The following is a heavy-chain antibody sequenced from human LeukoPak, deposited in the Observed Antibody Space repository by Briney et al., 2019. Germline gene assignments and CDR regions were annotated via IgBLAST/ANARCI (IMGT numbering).Heavy chain of an antibody. CDR2: ISGSGGST. CDR1: GFTFSSYA. Sequence: PGGSLRLSCAASGFTFSSYAMSWVRQAPGKGLEWVSAISGSGGSTYYADSVKGRFTISRDNSKNTVYLQMNSLRAEDTAVYYCANTGQYGSESYRRWFDPWGQGTLVTVSS. CDR3: ANTGQYGSESYRRWFDP. J-gene: IGHJ5*02. D-gene: IGHD3-10*01. V-gene: IGHV3-23*01.